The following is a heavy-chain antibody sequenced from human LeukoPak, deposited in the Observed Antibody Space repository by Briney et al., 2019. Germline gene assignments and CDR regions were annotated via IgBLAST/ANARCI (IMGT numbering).Heavy chain of an antibody. Sequence: GGSLRLSCAASGFTFSNVWMSWVRQAPGKGLEWVGRIKSKTDGGTTDYAAPVKGRFTISRDDSKNTLNLQMNSLKTEDTAVYYCTPSIAVAGSLDYWGQGTLVTVSS. CDR1: GFTFSNVW. CDR2: IKSKTDGGTT. CDR3: TPSIAVAGSLDY. V-gene: IGHV3-15*01. D-gene: IGHD6-19*01. J-gene: IGHJ4*02.